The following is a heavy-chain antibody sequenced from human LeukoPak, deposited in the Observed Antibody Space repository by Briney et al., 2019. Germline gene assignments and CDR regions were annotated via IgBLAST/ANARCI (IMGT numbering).Heavy chain of an antibody. CDR1: GGSFSGYY. D-gene: IGHD3-22*01. CDR2: INHSGST. J-gene: IGHJ4*02. V-gene: IGHV4-34*01. CDR3: ARGRRRLLPPYFDY. Sequence: PSETLSLTCAVYGGSFSGYYWSWIRQPPGKGLEWIGEINHSGSTNYNPSLKSRVTISVDTSKNQFSLKLSSVTAADTAVYYCARGRRRLLPPYFDYWGQGTLVTVSS.